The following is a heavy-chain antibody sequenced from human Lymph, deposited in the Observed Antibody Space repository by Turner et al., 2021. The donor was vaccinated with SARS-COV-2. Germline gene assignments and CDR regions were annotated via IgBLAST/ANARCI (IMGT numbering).Heavy chain of an antibody. J-gene: IGHJ6*02. V-gene: IGHV1-18*04. Sequence: QVQLVQSGAEVKKPGASVKVSCKAPGYTFTSYGISWVRQAPGQGLEGMGWISAYKGYTNYAQKLKGRVTMTTDTSTSTDYRELRSLRSDDTAVYYCAREGYCSTTSCYRGQYYYYGMDVWGQGTTVTVSS. CDR1: GYTFTSYG. CDR2: ISAYKGYT. CDR3: AREGYCSTTSCYRGQYYYYGMDV. D-gene: IGHD2-2*02.